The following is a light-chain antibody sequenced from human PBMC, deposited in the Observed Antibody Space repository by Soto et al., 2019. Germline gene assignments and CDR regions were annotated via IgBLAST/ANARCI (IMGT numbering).Light chain of an antibody. V-gene: IGLV1-40*01. CDR2: GNS. Sequence: QSVLTQPPSVSGAPGQTVTISCTGGSSNIGAGYDAHWYRHLPGTAPKLLIFGNSDRPSGVPDRFSGSKSGTSASLAITGLQAEDEADYYCCSYAGSSILYVFGTGTKLTVL. CDR3: CSYAGSSILYV. CDR1: SSNIGAGYD. J-gene: IGLJ1*01.